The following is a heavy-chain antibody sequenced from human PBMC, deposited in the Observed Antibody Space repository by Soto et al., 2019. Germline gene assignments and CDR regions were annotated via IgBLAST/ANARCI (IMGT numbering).Heavy chain of an antibody. V-gene: IGHV4-30-4*01. D-gene: IGHD3-10*01. CDR3: ARILYGSGSPFDY. CDR1: GGSISSGDYY. J-gene: IGHJ4*02. CDR2: IYYSGST. Sequence: ASETLSLTCTVSGGSISSGDYYWSWIRQPPGKGLEWIGYIYYSGSTYYNPSLKSRVTISVDTSKNQFSLKLSSVTAADTAVYYCARILYGSGSPFDYWGQGTLVTVSS.